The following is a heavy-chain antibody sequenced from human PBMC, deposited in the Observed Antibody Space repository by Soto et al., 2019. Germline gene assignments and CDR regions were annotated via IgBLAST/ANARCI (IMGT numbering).Heavy chain of an antibody. CDR3: ARRDPGFAYYFDY. CDR1: GGSFSGYY. D-gene: IGHD3-10*01. J-gene: IGHJ4*02. Sequence: SETLSLTCAVYGGSFSGYYWSWIRQPPGKGLEWIGEINHSGSTNYNPSLKSRVTISVDTSKNQFSLKLSSVTAADTAVYYCARRDPGFAYYFDYWGQGTLVTVSS. V-gene: IGHV4-34*01. CDR2: INHSGST.